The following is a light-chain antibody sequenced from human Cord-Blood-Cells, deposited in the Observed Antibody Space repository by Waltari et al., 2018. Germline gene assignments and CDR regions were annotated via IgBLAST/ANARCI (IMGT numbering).Light chain of an antibody. Sequence: DIQMTQPQSSLSTSGGGRVTLTCRASQIIRSYLNWYLQKPGKAPKLLSYDASSLQSGVPSRCSGSGSGTDFTLTISSLQPEDFATYYFQQSYSTPFTFGPGTKVDIK. CDR1: QIIRSY. V-gene: IGKV1-39*01. CDR2: DAS. CDR3: QQSYSTPFT. J-gene: IGKJ3*01.